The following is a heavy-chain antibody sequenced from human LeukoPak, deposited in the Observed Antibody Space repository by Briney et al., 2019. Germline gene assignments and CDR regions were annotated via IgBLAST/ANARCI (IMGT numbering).Heavy chain of an antibody. CDR2: ISERGGST. J-gene: IGHJ4*02. V-gene: IGHV3-23*01. D-gene: IGHD1/OR15-1a*01. Sequence: PGGSLRLSCVVSGISLSNYAMTWVRQAPGKGLEWVSYISERGGSTTYADSVKGRFTISRDNPKNSVYLQMSSLRAEDTAVYYCLVTTRSRGFDYWGQGTLVTVSS. CDR3: LVTTRSRGFDY. CDR1: GISLSNYA.